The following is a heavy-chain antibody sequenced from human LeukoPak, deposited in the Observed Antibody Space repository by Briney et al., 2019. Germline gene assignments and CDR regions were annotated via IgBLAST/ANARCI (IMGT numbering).Heavy chain of an antibody. Sequence: PSETLSLTCTVSGGSISSSSYYWGWIRQPPGKGLEWIGSIYYSGSTYYNPSLKSRVTISVDTSKNQFSLKLSSVTAADTAVYYCARASHYSSLSYWGQGTLVTVSS. J-gene: IGHJ4*02. CDR3: ARASHYSSLSY. D-gene: IGHD6-13*01. V-gene: IGHV4-39*07. CDR1: GGSISSSSYY. CDR2: IYYSGST.